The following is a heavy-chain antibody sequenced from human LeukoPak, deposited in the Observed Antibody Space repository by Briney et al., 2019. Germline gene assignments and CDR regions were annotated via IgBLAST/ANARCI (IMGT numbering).Heavy chain of an antibody. D-gene: IGHD5-24*01. Sequence: PGRSLRLSCAASGFTFSSYGMHWVRQAPGKGLEWVAVISHDGSNKYYADSVKGRFTISRDNSKNTVYLQMNSLRDEDTAVYYCARDFSERYSLDYWGQGTLVTVSS. V-gene: IGHV3-30*03. CDR1: GFTFSSYG. CDR2: ISHDGSNK. J-gene: IGHJ4*02. CDR3: ARDFSERYSLDY.